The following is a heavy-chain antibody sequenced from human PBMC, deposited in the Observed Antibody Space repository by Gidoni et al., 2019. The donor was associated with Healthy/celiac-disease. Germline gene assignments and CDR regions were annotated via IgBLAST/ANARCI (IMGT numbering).Heavy chain of an antibody. J-gene: IGHJ5*02. V-gene: IGHV3-30*18. CDR2: ISYDGSNK. Sequence: QVQLVESGGGVVQPGRSLRLSCAASGFTFSSYGMHWVRQAPGKGLEWVAVISYDGSNKYYADSVKGRFTISRDNSKNTLYLQMNSLRAEDTAVYYCAKFNPSYGGSLFVGWFDPWGQGTLVTVSS. D-gene: IGHD1-26*01. CDR3: AKFNPSYGGSLFVGWFDP. CDR1: GFTFSSYG.